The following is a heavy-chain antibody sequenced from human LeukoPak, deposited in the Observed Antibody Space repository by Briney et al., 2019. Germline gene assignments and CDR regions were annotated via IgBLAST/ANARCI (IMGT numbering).Heavy chain of an antibody. Sequence: GGSLRLSCAASGFTFSNYGMHGVRQAPGKGLEWLAIVWYDGTNKHYAHSVKGRFSISRDNSKNTLYLQMNSLRAEDTAVYYCARDPRYSGYALYYFDLWGQGTLVTVSS. CDR3: ARDPRYSGYALYYFDL. J-gene: IGHJ4*02. D-gene: IGHD5-12*01. V-gene: IGHV3-33*01. CDR2: VWYDGTNK. CDR1: GFTFSNYG.